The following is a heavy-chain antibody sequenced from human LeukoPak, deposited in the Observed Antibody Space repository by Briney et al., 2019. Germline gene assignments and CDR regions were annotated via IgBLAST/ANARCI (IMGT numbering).Heavy chain of an antibody. CDR3: ARQLYYYGMDV. Sequence: PSETLSLTCTVSGGSISSYYWSWIRQPPGKGLEWIGYIYYSGSTNYNPSLKSRVTISVDTSKNQLSLKLSSVTAADTAVYYCARQLYYYGMDVWGQGTTVTVSS. CDR2: IYYSGST. J-gene: IGHJ6*02. CDR1: GGSISSYY. V-gene: IGHV4-59*08.